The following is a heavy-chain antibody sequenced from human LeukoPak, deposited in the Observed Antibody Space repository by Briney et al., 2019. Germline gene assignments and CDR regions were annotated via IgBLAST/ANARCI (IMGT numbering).Heavy chain of an antibody. CDR3: ARDGGSYYDILTGYSQLTYGMDV. V-gene: IGHV3-11*06. D-gene: IGHD3-9*01. CDR2: ISSSSSYT. CDR1: GFTFSDYY. J-gene: IGHJ6*04. Sequence: GGSLRLSCAASGFTFSDYYMSWIRQAPGKGLEWVSYISSSSSYTNYADYVKGRFTISRDNAKNSLYLQMNSLRAEDTAVYYCARDGGSYYDILTGYSQLTYGMDVWGKGTTVTVSS.